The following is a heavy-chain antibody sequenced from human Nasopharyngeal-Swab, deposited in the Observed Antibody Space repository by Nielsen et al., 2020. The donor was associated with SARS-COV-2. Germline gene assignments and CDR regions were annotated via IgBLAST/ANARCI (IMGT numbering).Heavy chain of an antibody. J-gene: IGHJ6*02. CDR2: IYYSGST. Sequence: SETLSLTCTVSGGSISSYYWSWIRQSPGKGLEWIGYIYYSGSTNYNPSLKSRVTISVDTSKNQFSLNLSSVTAADTAVYYCARAVPRGYSYGWGCWGMDVWGQGTTVTVSS. CDR1: GGSISSYY. V-gene: IGHV4-59*13. CDR3: ARAVPRGYSYGWGCWGMDV. D-gene: IGHD5-18*01.